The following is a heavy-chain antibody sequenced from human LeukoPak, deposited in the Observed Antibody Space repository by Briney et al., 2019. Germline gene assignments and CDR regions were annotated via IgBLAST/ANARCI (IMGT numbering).Heavy chain of an antibody. V-gene: IGHV1-69*05. D-gene: IGHD2-21*02. CDR1: GGTFSSYA. Sequence: SVKVSCKASGGTFSSYAISWVRQAPGQGLEWMGGIIPIFGTANYAQKFRGRVTITTDESTSTAYMELSSLRSEDTAVYYCARTPCGGDCYPVLFDYWGQGTLVTVSS. CDR3: ARTPCGGDCYPVLFDY. J-gene: IGHJ4*02. CDR2: IIPIFGTA.